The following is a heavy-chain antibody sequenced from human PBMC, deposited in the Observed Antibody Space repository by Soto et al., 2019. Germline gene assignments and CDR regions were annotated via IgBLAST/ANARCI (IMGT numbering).Heavy chain of an antibody. CDR3: ARDDLVPAEDYYYYYGMDV. CDR2: IWYDGSNK. CDR1: GFTFSSYG. V-gene: IGHV3-33*01. Sequence: QVQLVESGGGVVQPGRSLRLSCAASGFTFSSYGMHWVRQAPGKGLEWVAVIWYDGSNKYYADSVKGRFTISRDNSKNXLXXQMNSLRAEDTAVYYCARDDLVPAEDYYYYYGMDVWGQGTTVTVSS. J-gene: IGHJ6*02. D-gene: IGHD2-2*01.